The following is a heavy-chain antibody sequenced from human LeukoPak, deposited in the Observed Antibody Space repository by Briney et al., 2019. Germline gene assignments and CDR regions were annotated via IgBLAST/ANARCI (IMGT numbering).Heavy chain of an antibody. CDR2: IRSKAYGGTT. CDR3: ARAYDWSGYYQAW. CDR1: GFTFGDYA. J-gene: IGHJ4*02. D-gene: IGHD3-22*01. V-gene: IGHV3-49*04. Sequence: GGSLRLSCTASGFTFGDYAMSWVRQAPGKGLERVGFIRSKAYGGTTEYAASVTGTFAISRDASKSIAYLQMNSLKTEDTAVYYCARAYDWSGYYQAWWGQGTLVTVPS.